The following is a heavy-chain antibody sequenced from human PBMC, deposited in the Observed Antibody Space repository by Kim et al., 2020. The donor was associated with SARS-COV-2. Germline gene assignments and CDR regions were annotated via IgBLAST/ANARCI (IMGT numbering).Heavy chain of an antibody. V-gene: IGHV3-48*03. CDR1: GFTFSSYE. D-gene: IGHD2-21*01. Sequence: GSLRLSCAASGFTFSSYEMNWVRQAPGKGLEWVSYISSSGSTIYYADSVKGRFTISRDNAKNSLYLQMNSLRAEDTAVYYCARDRPGLFVSPLLDYWGQGTLVPVPS. J-gene: IGHJ4*02. CDR3: ARDRPGLFVSPLLDY. CDR2: ISSSGSTI.